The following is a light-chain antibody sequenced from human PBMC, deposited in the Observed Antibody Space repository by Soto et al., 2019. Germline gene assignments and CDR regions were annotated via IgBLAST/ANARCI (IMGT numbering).Light chain of an antibody. Sequence: DIVMTQSPDSLAVSLGERATINCKSSQSVLYSSNNKNYLAWYQQKPGQPPKLLIYWASTRESGVPDRFSGSAPGTDFTLTISSLQAEDVAVYYCQEYDSTRTFGPGTKLDI. V-gene: IGKV4-1*01. CDR3: QEYDSTRT. CDR1: QSVLYSSNNKNY. CDR2: WAS. J-gene: IGKJ1*01.